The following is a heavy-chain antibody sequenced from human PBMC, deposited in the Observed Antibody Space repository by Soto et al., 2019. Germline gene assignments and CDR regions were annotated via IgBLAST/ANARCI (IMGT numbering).Heavy chain of an antibody. J-gene: IGHJ4*02. CDR2: IHYSGST. CDR3: ARLLMAPTPFDY. Sequence: QLQLQESGPGLVKPSETLSLTCTVSGGSISSSSYYWGWVRQPPGKGLEWIGSIHYSGSTYYNPSLRSRLTISVDTSKNQYSLRLSSVTAADTAVYYCARLLMAPTPFDYWGQGTLVTVSS. CDR1: GGSISSSSYY. V-gene: IGHV4-39*01. D-gene: IGHD2-8*01.